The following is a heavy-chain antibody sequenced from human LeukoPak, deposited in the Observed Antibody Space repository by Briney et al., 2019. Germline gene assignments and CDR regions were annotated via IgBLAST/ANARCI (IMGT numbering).Heavy chain of an antibody. CDR1: GGSFSGYY. D-gene: IGHD3-10*01. V-gene: IGHV4-34*01. J-gene: IGHJ4*02. CDR3: ARGIRYYYGSGSSDFDY. CDR2: INHSGST. Sequence: MTSETLSLTCAVYGGSFSGYYWSWIRQPPGKGLEWIGEINHSGSTNYNPSLKSRVTISVDTSKNQFSLKLSSVTAADTAVYYCARGIRYYYGSGSSDFDYWGQGTLVTVSS.